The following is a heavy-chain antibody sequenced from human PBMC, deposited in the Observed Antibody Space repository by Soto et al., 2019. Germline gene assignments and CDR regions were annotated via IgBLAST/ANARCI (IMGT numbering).Heavy chain of an antibody. J-gene: IGHJ4*02. Sequence: QLQLQESGPGLVKPSETLSLTCTVSGDSISSSSNHWGWIRQPPGKGLEWIGNSYYSENTYYNPSLKSRVTISVDTSKNQFSLRLTSVTAADTAVYYCATHPPYGPLDYWGQGTLVTVSS. V-gene: IGHV4-39*01. D-gene: IGHD4-17*01. CDR1: GDSISSSSNH. CDR2: SYYSENT. CDR3: ATHPPYGPLDY.